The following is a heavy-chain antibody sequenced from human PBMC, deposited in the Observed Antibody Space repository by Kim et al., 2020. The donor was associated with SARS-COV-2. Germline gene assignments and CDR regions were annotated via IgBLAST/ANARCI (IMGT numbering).Heavy chain of an antibody. CDR2: ISYDGSIK. CDR3: AKSSAFFWFGVGLLAFD. Sequence: GGSLRLSCGASGFTFNNYAMHWVRQAPGKGLEWVAVISYDGSIKYYADSVTGQLPASRASYQNTLYLQMRSLRPEDPALYYGAKSSAFFWFGVGLLAFD. J-gene: IGHJ3*01. V-gene: IGHV3-30*18. CDR1: GFTFNNYA. D-gene: IGHD3-10*01.